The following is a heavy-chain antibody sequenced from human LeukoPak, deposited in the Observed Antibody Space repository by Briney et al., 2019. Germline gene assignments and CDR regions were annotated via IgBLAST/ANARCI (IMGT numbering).Heavy chain of an antibody. Sequence: PSETLSLTCAVSGGSISSGGYSWSWIRQPPGKGLEWIGCIYHSGSTYYNPSLKSRVTISVDRSKNQFSLKLSSVTAADTAVYYCASSQDYGDCEAFDIWGQGTMVTVSS. V-gene: IGHV4-30-2*01. CDR3: ASSQDYGDCEAFDI. CDR2: IYHSGST. D-gene: IGHD4-17*01. CDR1: GGSISSGGYS. J-gene: IGHJ3*02.